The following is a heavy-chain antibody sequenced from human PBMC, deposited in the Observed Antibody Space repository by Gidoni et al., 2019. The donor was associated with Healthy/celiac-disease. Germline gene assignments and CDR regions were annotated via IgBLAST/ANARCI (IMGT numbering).Heavy chain of an antibody. CDR1: GFPFSNAW. Sequence: EVQLVESGGGLVKPGGSLRLSCAASGFPFSNAWMSWVRQAPGKGLEWVGRIKSKTDGGTTDYAAPVKGRFTISRDDSKNTLYLQMNSLKTEDTAVYYCTTEWEYYYDSSGYYFSYWGQGTLVTVSS. CDR3: TTEWEYYYDSSGYYFSY. V-gene: IGHV3-15*01. J-gene: IGHJ4*02. D-gene: IGHD3-22*01. CDR2: IKSKTDGGTT.